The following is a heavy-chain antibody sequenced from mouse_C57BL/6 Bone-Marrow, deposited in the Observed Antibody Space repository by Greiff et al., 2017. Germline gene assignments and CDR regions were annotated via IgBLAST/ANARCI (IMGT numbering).Heavy chain of an antibody. CDR2: INPYNGGT. CDR1: GYTFTDSY. CDR3: ARWGSNHYFDY. Sequence: VQLKQSGPVLVKPGASVKMSCKASGYTFTDSYMNWVKQSHGKSLEWIGVINPYNGGTSYNQKFKGKATVTVDKSSSPAYMELNSLTSEDAAVYYCARWGSNHYFDYWGQGTTLTVSS. J-gene: IGHJ2*01. D-gene: IGHD2-5*01. V-gene: IGHV1-19*01.